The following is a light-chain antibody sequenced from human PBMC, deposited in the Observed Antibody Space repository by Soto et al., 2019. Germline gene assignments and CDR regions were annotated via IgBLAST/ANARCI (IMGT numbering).Light chain of an antibody. CDR1: QGISSY. J-gene: IGKJ1*01. CDR2: VAS. Sequence: DIQLTQSPSFLSASVGDRVTITCRASQGISSYLAWYQQKPGKAPKLLIYVASTLQSGVPSRYSGSGSGTEFTLTISSLQPEDFATYYCQQYNNWPQTFGQGTKVEIK. V-gene: IGKV1-9*01. CDR3: QQYNNWPQT.